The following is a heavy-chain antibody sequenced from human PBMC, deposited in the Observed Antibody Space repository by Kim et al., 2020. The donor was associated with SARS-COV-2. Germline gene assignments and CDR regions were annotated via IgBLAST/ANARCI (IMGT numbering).Heavy chain of an antibody. D-gene: IGHD6-19*01. CDR3: AAASIAVASTAFDI. Sequence: AQKFQERVTITRDMSTSTAYMELSSLRSEDTAVYYCAAASIAVASTAFDIWGQGTMVTVSS. J-gene: IGHJ3*02. V-gene: IGHV1-58*01.